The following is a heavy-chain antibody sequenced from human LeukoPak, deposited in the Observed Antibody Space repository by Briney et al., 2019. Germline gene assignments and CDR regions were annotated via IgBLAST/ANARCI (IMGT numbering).Heavy chain of an antibody. Sequence: GGSLRLSCAASGFTFSSYAMSWVRQAPGKGLEWVSAISGSGGSTYYADSVKGRFTISRDNSKNTLYLQMNSLRAEDTAVYYCAEGKAFQWLAPGAHDAFDIWGQGTMVTVSS. V-gene: IGHV3-23*01. D-gene: IGHD6-19*01. CDR3: AEGKAFQWLAPGAHDAFDI. CDR1: GFTFSSYA. J-gene: IGHJ3*02. CDR2: ISGSGGST.